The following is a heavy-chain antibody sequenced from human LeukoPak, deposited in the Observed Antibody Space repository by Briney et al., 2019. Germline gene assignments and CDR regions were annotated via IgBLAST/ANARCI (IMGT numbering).Heavy chain of an antibody. CDR2: ISWDGGST. CDR1: GFTFDDYT. J-gene: IGHJ6*02. V-gene: IGHV3-43*01. Sequence: GESLRLSCAASGFTFDDYTMHWVRHAPGKGLEWVALISWDGGSTYYADSVKGRFTISRDNSKNSLYLQMNSLRTEDTALYYCAKDMLEADSDYVYYYGMDVWGQGTTVTVSS. D-gene: IGHD4-17*01. CDR3: AKDMLEADSDYVYYYGMDV.